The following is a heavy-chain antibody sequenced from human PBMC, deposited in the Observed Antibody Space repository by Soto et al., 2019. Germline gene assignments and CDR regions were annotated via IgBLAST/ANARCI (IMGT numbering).Heavy chain of an antibody. J-gene: IGHJ6*03. D-gene: IGHD3-10*01. CDR2: MNPNSGNT. CDR3: ARVSMAPGYYYYMDV. Sequence: QVQLVQSGAEVKKPGASVKVSCKASGYTFTSYDINWVRQATGQGLEWMGWMNPNSGNTGYAQKFHGRVTMTRNTSISTAYMELSSLRSEDTAVYYCARVSMAPGYYYYMDVWGKGTTVTVSS. V-gene: IGHV1-8*01. CDR1: GYTFTSYD.